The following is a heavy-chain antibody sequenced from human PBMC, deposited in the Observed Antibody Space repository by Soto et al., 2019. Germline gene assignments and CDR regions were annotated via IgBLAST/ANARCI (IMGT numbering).Heavy chain of an antibody. D-gene: IGHD3-16*01. J-gene: IGHJ6*02. Sequence: ASVKVSCKASGYTFTSYGISWVRQAPGQGLEWMGWISAYNGNTNYAQKLQGRVTMTTDTSTSTAYMELRSLRSDDTAVYYCARGEVAAHARYYYYGMDVWGQGTTVTVSS. CDR2: ISAYNGNT. CDR3: ARGEVAAHARYYYYGMDV. CDR1: GYTFTSYG. V-gene: IGHV1-18*01.